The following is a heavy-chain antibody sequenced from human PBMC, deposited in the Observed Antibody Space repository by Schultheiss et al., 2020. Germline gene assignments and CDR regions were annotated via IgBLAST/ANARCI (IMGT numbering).Heavy chain of an antibody. CDR2: ISAYNGNT. D-gene: IGHD3-22*01. J-gene: IGHJ5*02. Sequence: ASVKVSCKASGYTFTSYGISWVRQAPGQGLEWMGWISAYNGNTNYAQKLQGRVTMTRNTSISTAYMELSSLRSEDTAVYYCARDRPLNLYYYDSSGYGNWFDPWGQGTLVTVSS. CDR3: ARDRPLNLYYYDSSGYGNWFDP. CDR1: GYTFTSYG. V-gene: IGHV1-18*01.